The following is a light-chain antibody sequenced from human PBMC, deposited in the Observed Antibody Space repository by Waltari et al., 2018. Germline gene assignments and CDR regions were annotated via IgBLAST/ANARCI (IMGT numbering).Light chain of an antibody. V-gene: IGLV5-45*02. CDR3: MIWHSSAYV. CDR2: STSDSDN. Sequence: QAVLTQPSSLSASPGASASLTCTLRSGINVATYGIYWYKQKPGSPPQYLLRSTSDSDNHQGRFSASKDASANAGILLISGLQSEDEADYYCMIWHSSAYVFGGGTKLTVL. CDR1: SGINVATYG. J-gene: IGLJ2*01.